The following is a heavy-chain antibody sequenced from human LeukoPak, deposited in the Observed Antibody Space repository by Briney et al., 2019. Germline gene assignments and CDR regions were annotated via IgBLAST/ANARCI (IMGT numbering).Heavy chain of an antibody. CDR3: ARFGYSYGSGSSDY. D-gene: IGHD5-18*01. Sequence: TPSQTLSLTCTVSGGSISSGGYYWSWIRQHPGKGLEWIGYIYYSGSTYYNPSLESRVTISVDTSKNQFSLKLSSVTAADTAVYYCARFGYSYGSGSSDYWGQGTLVTVSS. CDR1: GGSISSGGYY. V-gene: IGHV4-31*03. CDR2: IYYSGST. J-gene: IGHJ4*02.